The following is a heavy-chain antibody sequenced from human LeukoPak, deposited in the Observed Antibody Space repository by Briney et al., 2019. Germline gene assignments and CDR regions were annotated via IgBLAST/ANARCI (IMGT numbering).Heavy chain of an antibody. CDR3: AREYYDFWSGREFDY. CDR1: GYTFTSYG. V-gene: IGHV1-18*01. CDR2: ISAYNGNT. Sequence: ASVKVSCKASGYTFTSYGISWVRQAPGQGLEWMGWISAYNGNTNYAQKLQGRVTMTTDTSTSTAYMELRSLRSEDTAVYYCAREYYDFWSGREFDYWGQGTLVTVSS. J-gene: IGHJ4*02. D-gene: IGHD3-3*01.